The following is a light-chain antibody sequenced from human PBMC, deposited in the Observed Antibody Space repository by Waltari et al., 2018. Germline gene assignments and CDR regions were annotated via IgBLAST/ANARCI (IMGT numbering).Light chain of an antibody. J-gene: IGLJ2*01. V-gene: IGLV2-23*02. CDR3: CSYAGDRSVL. Sequence: QSALTQPASASGSPGQSITVSCTGTSSDVGNYNLVSWYQQHPGNAPKLLIYEVSQRPTGVSSRFSGSKSGTTDSLPVSGLQAEDEAIYFCCSYAGDRSVLFGGGTKLTVL. CDR2: EVS. CDR1: SSDVGNYNL.